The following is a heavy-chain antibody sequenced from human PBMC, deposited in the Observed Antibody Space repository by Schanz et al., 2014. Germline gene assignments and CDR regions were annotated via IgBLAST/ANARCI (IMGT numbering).Heavy chain of an antibody. CDR1: GYDFHIYA. V-gene: IGHV1-18*01. Sequence: QVQLLQSGAEVKKPGASVTVSCKASGYDFHIYAYSWVRQAPGQGPEWIGWISGYTGDTKYAQKFQHRVNMTTDRTTSTVYMELRSLRFDDTAVYFCARDNGRIPAANSFDYWGQGTRVTVSS. J-gene: IGHJ4*02. CDR2: ISGYTGDT. CDR3: ARDNGRIPAANSFDY. D-gene: IGHD1-26*01.